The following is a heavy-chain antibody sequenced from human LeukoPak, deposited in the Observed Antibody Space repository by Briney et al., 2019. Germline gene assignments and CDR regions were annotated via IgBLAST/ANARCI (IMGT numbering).Heavy chain of an antibody. CDR2: ISSSGSTI. D-gene: IGHD4-23*01. V-gene: IGHV3-48*03. CDR3: ARDFYGGSDY. J-gene: IGHJ4*02. Sequence: GGSLRLSCAVSGFTFSSYEMNWVRQAPGKGLDWVSYISSSGSTIYYADSVKGRFTISRDNAKNSLYLQLNSLRAEDTAVYYCARDFYGGSDYSGQGTLVTVSS. CDR1: GFTFSSYE.